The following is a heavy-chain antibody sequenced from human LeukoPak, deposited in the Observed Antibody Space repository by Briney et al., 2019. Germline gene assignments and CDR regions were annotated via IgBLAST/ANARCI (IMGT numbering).Heavy chain of an antibody. J-gene: IGHJ4*02. CDR1: GYSMSSGYF. V-gene: IGHV4-38-2*02. D-gene: IGHD3-9*01. CDR3: VRRVRYFGQNDY. Sequence: SETLSLTCSVSGYSMSSGYFWGWVRQPPGKGLGWIGTIYPSGSTYYNPSLKSRVTISVDTSKNQFSLQLSSVTAADSAVYYCVRRVRYFGQNDYWGQGTLVTVS. CDR2: IYPSGST.